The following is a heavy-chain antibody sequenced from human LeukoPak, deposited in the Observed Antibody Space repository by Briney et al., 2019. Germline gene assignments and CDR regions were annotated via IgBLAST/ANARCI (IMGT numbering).Heavy chain of an antibody. CDR1: GYTLTGYY. CDR3: ARDPYPHYCSSTSCYTEEIDY. V-gene: IGHV1-2*02. CDR2: INPNSGGT. Sequence: ASVKVSCKASGYTLTGYYMHWVRQAPGQGLEWMGWINPNSGGTNYAQKFQGRVTMTRDTSISTAYMELSRLRSDDTAVYYCARDPYPHYCSSTSCYTEEIDYWGQGTLVTVSS. J-gene: IGHJ4*02. D-gene: IGHD2-2*02.